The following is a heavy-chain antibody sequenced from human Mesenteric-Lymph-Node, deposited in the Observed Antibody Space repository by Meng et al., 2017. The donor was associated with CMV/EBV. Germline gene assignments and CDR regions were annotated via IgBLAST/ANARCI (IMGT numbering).Heavy chain of an antibody. V-gene: IGHV1-18*01. J-gene: IGHJ4*02. CDR2: ISAYNGDT. D-gene: IGHD4-11*01. Sequence: ASVKVSCKASNYAFTNFGISWVRQAPGQGLEWMGWISAYNGDTNYAQKLQGRVTMATDTSTGTAYMDLSRLTYDDTAVYYCATGPTVLETAYWGQGTLVTVSS. CDR1: NYAFTNFG. CDR3: ATGPTVLETAY.